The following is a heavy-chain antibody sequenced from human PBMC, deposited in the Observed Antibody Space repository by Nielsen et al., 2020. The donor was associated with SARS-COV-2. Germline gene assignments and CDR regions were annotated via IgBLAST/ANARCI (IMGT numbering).Heavy chain of an antibody. V-gene: IGHV3-72*01. CDR2: TRNKANSYTT. CDR1: GFTFSDHY. J-gene: IGHJ4*02. D-gene: IGHD4-17*01. CDR3: ARENYNTVTKRYFDY. Sequence: GGSLRLSCAASGFTFSDHYMDWVRQAPGKGLEWVGRTRNKANSYTTEYAASVKGRFTISRDDSKNSLYLQMNSLKTEDTAVYYCARENYNTVTKRYFDYWGQGTLVTVSS.